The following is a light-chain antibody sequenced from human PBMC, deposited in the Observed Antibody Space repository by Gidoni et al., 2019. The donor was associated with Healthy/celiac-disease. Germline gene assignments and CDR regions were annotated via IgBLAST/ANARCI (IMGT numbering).Light chain of an antibody. V-gene: IGKV4-1*01. J-gene: IGKJ4*01. CDR2: WAS. CDR1: QSVLYSSNNKYY. Sequence: DIVMTQSPDSLAVSLGERATINCKSSQSVLYSSNNKYYLAWYQQKPGQPPQLLIYWASTRESGVPDRFSGSGSGTDFTLTISSLQAEDVAVYCCQQYYSTPQTFGEXTKVEIK. CDR3: QQYYSTPQT.